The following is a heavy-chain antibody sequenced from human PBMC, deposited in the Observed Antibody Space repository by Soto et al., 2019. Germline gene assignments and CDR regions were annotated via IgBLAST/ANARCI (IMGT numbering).Heavy chain of an antibody. D-gene: IGHD3-16*01. CDR3: ALGGNSFGGYFDY. CDR2: IYYSGST. Sequence: PSETLSLTCTVSGGSISSSSYYWGWIRQPPGKGLEWIGSIYYSGSTYYNPSLKSRVTISVDTSKNQFSLKLSSVTAADTAVYYCALGGNSFGGYFDYWGQGTLVTVSS. CDR1: GGSISSSSYY. J-gene: IGHJ4*02. V-gene: IGHV4-39*01.